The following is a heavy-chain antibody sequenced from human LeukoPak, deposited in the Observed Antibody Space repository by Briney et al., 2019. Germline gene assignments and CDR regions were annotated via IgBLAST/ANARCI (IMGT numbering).Heavy chain of an antibody. Sequence: NPSETLSLTCTVSGGSISGYYWSWIRQPPGKGLEWVGYIFYSGRTNYNPSLKSRVTISVDTSKTQFSLKLSSVTAADTAVYYCARGVGKGYCSSTSCPGWFDPWGQGTLVTVSS. D-gene: IGHD2-2*01. CDR2: IFYSGRT. CDR3: ARGVGKGYCSSTSCPGWFDP. V-gene: IGHV4-59*12. CDR1: GGSISGYY. J-gene: IGHJ5*02.